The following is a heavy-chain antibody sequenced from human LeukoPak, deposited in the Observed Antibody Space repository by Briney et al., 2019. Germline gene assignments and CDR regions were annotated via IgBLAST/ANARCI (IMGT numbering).Heavy chain of an antibody. V-gene: IGHV3-30*02. J-gene: IGHJ4*02. D-gene: IGHD3-22*01. Sequence: GGSLRLSCAASGFTFSSYGMHWVRQAPGKGLEWVAFIRYDGSNKYYADSVKGRFTISRDNSKNTLYLQMNSLRAEDTAVYYCAKMGLRVYYDPFDYWGQGTLVTVSS. CDR3: AKMGLRVYYDPFDY. CDR2: IRYDGSNK. CDR1: GFTFSSYG.